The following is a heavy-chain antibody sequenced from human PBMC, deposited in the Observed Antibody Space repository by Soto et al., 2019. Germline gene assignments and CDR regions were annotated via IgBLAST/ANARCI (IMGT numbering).Heavy chain of an antibody. CDR2: ISAYNGNT. V-gene: IGHV1-18*01. CDR1: GYTFTSYG. CDR3: QISPIWGSYRFDFDS. D-gene: IGHD3-16*02. Sequence: QVQLVQSGAEVKKPGASVKVSCKASGYTFTSYGISWVRQAPGQGLEWMGWISAYNGNTNYAQKLQGRVTMTTDTTTSPAYMELRRLRSDDTAVYYCQISPIWGSYRFDFDSWGQGTLVTVSS. J-gene: IGHJ4*02.